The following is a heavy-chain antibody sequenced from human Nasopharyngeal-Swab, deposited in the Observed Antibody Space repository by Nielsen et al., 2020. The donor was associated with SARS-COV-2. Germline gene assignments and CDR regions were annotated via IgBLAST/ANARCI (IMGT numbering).Heavy chain of an antibody. J-gene: IGHJ3*02. CDR3: AKANVLFWFGQFKNDGFDI. CDR2: ISYEGSKK. Sequence: GGSLRLSCTASGFSVNNYGMHWVRQAPGKGLEWVAVISYEGSKKFYAESVEGRFTISRDYSKSTLYLQMDSLRTEDTAMYYCAKANVLFWFGQFKNDGFDIWGQGTMVTVSS. D-gene: IGHD3-10*01. CDR1: GFSVNNYG. V-gene: IGHV3-30*18.